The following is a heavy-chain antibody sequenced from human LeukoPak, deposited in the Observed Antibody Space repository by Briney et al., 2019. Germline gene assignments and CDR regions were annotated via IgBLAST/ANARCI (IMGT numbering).Heavy chain of an antibody. CDR2: IYYSGST. J-gene: IGHJ6*03. V-gene: IGHV4-59*01. CDR3: ARRQYYYGSGSMDV. Sequence: SETLSLTCTVSGGSISSYYWSWIRQPPGKGLEWIGYIYYSGSTNYNPSLKSRVTISVDTSKNQFSLKLSSVTAADTAVYYCARRQYYYGSGSMDVWGKGTMVTISS. CDR1: GGSISSYY. D-gene: IGHD3-10*01.